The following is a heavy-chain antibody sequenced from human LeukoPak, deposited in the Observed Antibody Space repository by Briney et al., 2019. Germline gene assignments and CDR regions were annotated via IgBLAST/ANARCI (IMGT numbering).Heavy chain of an antibody. CDR3: ARGSPYYYDSSGYYGFGY. CDR1: GGSISSSSYY. Sequence: SETLSLTCTVSGGSISSSSYYWGWIRQPPGKGLEWIGSIYYSGSTYYNPSLRSRVTISVDTSKNQFSLKLSSVTAADTAVYYCARGSPYYYDSSGYYGFGYWGQGTLVTVSS. CDR2: IYYSGST. J-gene: IGHJ4*02. D-gene: IGHD3-22*01. V-gene: IGHV4-39*01.